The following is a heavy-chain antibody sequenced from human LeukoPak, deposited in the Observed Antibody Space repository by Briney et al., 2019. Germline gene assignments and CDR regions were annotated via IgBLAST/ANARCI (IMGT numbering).Heavy chain of an antibody. Sequence: PGGSLRLSCAASGFTFSNAWMSWVRQAPGKGLEWVGRIKSKTDGGTTDYAAPVKGRFTISRDDTKNTLYLQMNSLKTEDTAVYYCTTVYEGSGVDAFDIWGQGTMVTVSS. J-gene: IGHJ3*02. CDR3: TTVYEGSGVDAFDI. CDR2: IKSKTDGGTT. V-gene: IGHV3-15*01. CDR1: GFTFSNAW. D-gene: IGHD2-15*01.